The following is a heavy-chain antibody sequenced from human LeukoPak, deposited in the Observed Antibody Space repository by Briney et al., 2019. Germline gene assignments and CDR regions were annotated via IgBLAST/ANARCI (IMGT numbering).Heavy chain of an antibody. D-gene: IGHD1-26*01. V-gene: IGHV3-21*01. J-gene: IGHJ4*02. CDR3: ARSIVGATDGMVYFDY. CDR2: ISSSSSYI. Sequence: KPGGSLRLSCAASGFTFSSYSMNWVRQAPGKGLEWVSSISSSSSYIYYADSVKGRFTISRDNSKNTLYLQMNSLRAEDTAVYYCARSIVGATDGMVYFDYWGQGTLVTVSS. CDR1: GFTFSSYS.